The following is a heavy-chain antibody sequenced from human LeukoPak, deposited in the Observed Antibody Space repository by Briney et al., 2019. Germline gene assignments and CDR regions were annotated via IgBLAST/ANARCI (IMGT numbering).Heavy chain of an antibody. CDR3: ARLTPNYYDSSGYYRGWFDP. V-gene: IGHV4-4*09. Sequence: SETLSLTCTVSGGSISSYYWSWIRQPPGKGLEWIGYIYTSGSTNYNPSLKSRVTISVDTSKNQFSLKLSSVTAADTAVYYCARLTPNYYDSSGYYRGWFDPWGQGTLVNVSS. CDR1: GGSISSYY. D-gene: IGHD3-22*01. CDR2: IYTSGST. J-gene: IGHJ5*02.